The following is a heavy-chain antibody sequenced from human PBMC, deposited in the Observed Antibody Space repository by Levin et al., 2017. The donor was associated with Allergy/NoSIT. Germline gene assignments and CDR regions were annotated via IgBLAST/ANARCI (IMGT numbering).Heavy chain of an antibody. Sequence: ASVKVSCKASGYTFTSYGISWVRQAPGQGLEWMGWISAYNGNTNYAQKLQGRVTMTTDTSTSTAYMELRSLRSDDTAVYYCASRSDCSGGSCYYSRRYYYYGMDVWGQGTTVTVSS. D-gene: IGHD2-15*01. CDR2: ISAYNGNT. J-gene: IGHJ6*02. V-gene: IGHV1-18*01. CDR3: ASRSDCSGGSCYYSRRYYYYGMDV. CDR1: GYTFTSYG.